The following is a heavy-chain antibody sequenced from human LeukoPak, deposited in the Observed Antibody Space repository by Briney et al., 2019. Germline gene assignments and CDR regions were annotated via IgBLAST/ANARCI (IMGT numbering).Heavy chain of an antibody. J-gene: IGHJ4*02. CDR3: AREVDTAMATGMDY. D-gene: IGHD5-18*01. CDR1: GFTFSSYA. Sequence: PGGSLRLACAASGFTFSSYAMHWVRQAPGKGLEWVAVISYDGSNKYYADCVKGRFTISRDNSKNTLYLQMNSLRAEDTAVYYCAREVDTAMATGMDYWGQGTLVTVSS. CDR2: ISYDGSNK. V-gene: IGHV3-30-3*01.